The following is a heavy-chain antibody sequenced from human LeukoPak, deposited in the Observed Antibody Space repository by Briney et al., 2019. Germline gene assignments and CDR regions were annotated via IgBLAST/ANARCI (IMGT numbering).Heavy chain of an antibody. CDR3: AREGYGSGRRLGMDV. V-gene: IGHV1-69*05. Sequence: ASVKVSCKASGGTFSSYAISWVRQAPGQGLEWMGGIIPIFGTANYAQKIQGRVTLTTDTSTSTVYMELSSLRSDDTSVYYCAREGYGSGRRLGMDVWGQGTTVTVSS. D-gene: IGHD3-10*01. J-gene: IGHJ6*02. CDR1: GGTFSSYA. CDR2: IIPIFGTA.